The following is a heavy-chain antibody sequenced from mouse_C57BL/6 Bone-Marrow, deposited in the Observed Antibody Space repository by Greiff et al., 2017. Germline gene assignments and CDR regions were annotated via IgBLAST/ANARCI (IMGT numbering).Heavy chain of an antibody. CDR2: INPNNGGT. V-gene: IGHV1-26*01. CDR3: ACEFDY. CDR1: GYTFTDYY. Sequence: EVQLQQSGPELVKPGASVKISCKASGYTFTDYYMNWVKQSHGKSLEWIGDINPNNGGTSYNQKFKGKATLTVDKSSSTAYMELRSLTSEDSAVXYCACEFDYWGQGTTLTVSS. J-gene: IGHJ2*01.